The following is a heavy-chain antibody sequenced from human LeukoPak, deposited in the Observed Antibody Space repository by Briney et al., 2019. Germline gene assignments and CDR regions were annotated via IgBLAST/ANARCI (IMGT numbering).Heavy chain of an antibody. V-gene: IGHV6-1*01. CDR1: GDSVSSNSAA. CDR2: TYYRSKWYN. Sequence: SQTLSLTCAISGDSVSSNSAAWNWIRQSPSRRLEWLGRTYYRSKWYNDYAVSVKSRITINPDTSKNQFSLQLNSVTPEDTAVYYCARGKDSSGWFYSDAFDIWGQGTMVTVSS. D-gene: IGHD6-19*01. J-gene: IGHJ3*02. CDR3: ARGKDSSGWFYSDAFDI.